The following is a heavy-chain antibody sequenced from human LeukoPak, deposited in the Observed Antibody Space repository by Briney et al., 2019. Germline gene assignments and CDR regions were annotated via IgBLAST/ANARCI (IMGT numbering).Heavy chain of an antibody. D-gene: IGHD3-16*02. Sequence: PSQTLSLTCPVSGGSISSGSYSWSWIRQPAGKGLEWIGRIYTSGSTNYNPSLKSRVTISVDTSKNQFSLKLSSVTAADTAVYYCARDMITFGGVIGYDYWGQGTLVTVSS. CDR1: GGSISSGSYS. CDR3: ARDMITFGGVIGYDY. CDR2: IYTSGST. V-gene: IGHV4-61*02. J-gene: IGHJ4*02.